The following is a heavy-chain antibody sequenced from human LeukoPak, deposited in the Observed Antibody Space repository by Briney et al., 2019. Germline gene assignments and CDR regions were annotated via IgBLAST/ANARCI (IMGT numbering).Heavy chain of an antibody. CDR2: IYYSGST. CDR3: AREAGRDSRKAWFDP. D-gene: IGHD3-22*01. J-gene: IGHJ5*02. Sequence: SETLSLTCSVSGGSISSSSYYWGWIRQPPGKGLEWIGSIYYSGSTYYNPSLKSRVTISVDTSKNRFSLKLSSVTAADTAVYYCAREAGRDSRKAWFDPWGQGTLVTVSS. CDR1: GGSISSSSYY. V-gene: IGHV4-39*07.